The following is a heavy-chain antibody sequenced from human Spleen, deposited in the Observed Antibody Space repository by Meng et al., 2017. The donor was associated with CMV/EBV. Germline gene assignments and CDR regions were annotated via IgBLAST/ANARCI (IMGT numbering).Heavy chain of an antibody. CDR3: ARDLVTPASILRFFDLYDAFDI. CDR1: GFTFSSYG. CDR2: ITGGNSA. D-gene: IGHD3-9*01. V-gene: IGHV3-23*01. J-gene: IGHJ3*02. Sequence: GESLKISCAASGFTFSSYGMSWVRQAPGKGLEWVSAITGGNSAYYADSVDGRFTISRDNSETTLYLQMNSLRAEDTAVYYCARDLVTPASILRFFDLYDAFDIWGQGTMVTVSS.